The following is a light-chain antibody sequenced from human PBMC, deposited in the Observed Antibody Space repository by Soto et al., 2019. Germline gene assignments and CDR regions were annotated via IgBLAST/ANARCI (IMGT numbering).Light chain of an antibody. CDR3: QQYNNWPRT. J-gene: IGKJ1*01. CDR2: GAS. Sequence: EIVLTQAPGTLSLSPVVRATLSCRASQSVSSNLAWYQQKPGQAPRLLIYGASTRATGIPARFSGSGSGTEFTLTISSLESEDFAVYYCQQYNNWPRTFGRGTKVDI. CDR1: QSVSSN. V-gene: IGKV3-15*01.